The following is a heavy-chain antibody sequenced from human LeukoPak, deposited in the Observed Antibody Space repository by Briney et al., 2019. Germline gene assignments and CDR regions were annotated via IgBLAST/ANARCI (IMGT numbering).Heavy chain of an antibody. Sequence: SGGSLRLSCAASGFTVSSNYMSWVRQAPGKGLEWVSVIYTGAGTDYADSVKGRFTISRDNSKNILFLQMNSLRAEDTAVYYCAIDNNTRGYGGVAYFDYWGQGTLVTVSS. CDR1: GFTVSSNY. D-gene: IGHD5-12*01. CDR3: AIDNNTRGYGGVAYFDY. V-gene: IGHV3-53*01. CDR2: IYTGAGT. J-gene: IGHJ4*02.